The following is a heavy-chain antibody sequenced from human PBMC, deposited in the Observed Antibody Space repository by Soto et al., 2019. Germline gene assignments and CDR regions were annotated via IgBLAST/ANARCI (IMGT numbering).Heavy chain of an antibody. V-gene: IGHV3-13*01. Sequence: PGGSLRLSCAASEFTFISYDMHWVRQATGKGLEWVAAIGTAGDTYYPVSVKGRFTISRENAKNSLYLQINSLRAEDTAVYYCARAYGSGWYRFFDYWGQGTLVTVSS. J-gene: IGHJ4*02. D-gene: IGHD6-19*01. CDR1: EFTFISYD. CDR2: IGTAGDT. CDR3: ARAYGSGWYRFFDY.